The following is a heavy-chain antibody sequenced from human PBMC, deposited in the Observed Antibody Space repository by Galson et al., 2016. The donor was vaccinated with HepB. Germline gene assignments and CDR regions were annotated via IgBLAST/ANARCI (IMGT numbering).Heavy chain of an antibody. CDR2: INGGNGDT. CDR3: ARDQSYNSCCSGIYFDN. J-gene: IGHJ4*02. Sequence: SVKVSCKASGYVFISYAMHWVRQAPGQRPEWMGRINGGNGDTKYSQQFQGRVTLPRDTSAKTTYMELSSLTSEDTAVYYCARDQSYNSCCSGIYFDNWGQGTLVTVS. D-gene: IGHD6-19*01. CDR1: GYVFISYA. V-gene: IGHV1-3*01.